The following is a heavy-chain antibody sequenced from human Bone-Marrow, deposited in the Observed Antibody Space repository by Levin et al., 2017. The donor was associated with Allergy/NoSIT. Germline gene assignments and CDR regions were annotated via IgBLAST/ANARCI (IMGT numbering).Heavy chain of an antibody. CDR1: GGSVSSDTYY. CDR3: ARDDYSDFTGWV. V-gene: IGHV4-61*01. D-gene: IGHD3-9*01. J-gene: IGHJ4*02. CDR2: ISSSGST. Sequence: SETLSLTCTVSGGSVSSDTYYWSWIRQPPGRGLEWIGYISSSGSTSYHPSLMSRVTISLDTSKNQFSLRLTSVTPADTAVYYCARDDYSDFTGWVWGQGSLVTVSS.